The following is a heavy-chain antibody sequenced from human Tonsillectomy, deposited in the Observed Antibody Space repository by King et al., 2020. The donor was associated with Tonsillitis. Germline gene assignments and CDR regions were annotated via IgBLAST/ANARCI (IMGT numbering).Heavy chain of an antibody. V-gene: IGHV3-30-3*01. CDR3: ARDQSPGDTTGYLNY. CDR1: RFTFSSYG. Sequence: VQLVESGGGVVQPGRSLRLSCAASRFTFSSYGMHWVRQAPGKGLEWVAVISFDGSDKYYADSVKGRFTISRDNSKNSLYLQMHSLRPDDTDVYYCARDQSPGDTTGYLNYWGQGTLVTVSS. D-gene: IGHD3-22*01. J-gene: IGHJ4*02. CDR2: ISFDGSDK.